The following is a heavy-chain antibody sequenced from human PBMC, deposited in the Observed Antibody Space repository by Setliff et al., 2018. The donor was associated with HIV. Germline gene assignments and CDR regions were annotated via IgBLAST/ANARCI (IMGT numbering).Heavy chain of an antibody. J-gene: IGHJ3*02. CDR1: GGSFSGYH. Sequence: PSETLSLTCAVYGGSFSGYHWNWIRQPPGKGLEWIGEINHSGRTNYNPSLKSRVTISVDTSKNQFSLKLSSVTAADTAVYYCARDKTAVPRDVDAFDIWGQGTMVTVSS. CDR3: ARDKTAVPRDVDAFDI. V-gene: IGHV4-34*01. CDR2: INHSGRT. D-gene: IGHD6-13*01.